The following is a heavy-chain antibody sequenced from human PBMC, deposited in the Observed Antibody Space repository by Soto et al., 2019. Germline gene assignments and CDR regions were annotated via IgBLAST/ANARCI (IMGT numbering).Heavy chain of an antibody. Sequence: EVQLVESGGGLVKPGGSLSLSCAASGFTFSSYSMNWVRQAPGKGLEWVSSISSSSSYIYYTDSVKGRFTISRDNAKSALYLQMNSLRAEDTAVYYCARARGAVTTLVDYWGQGTLVTVSS. V-gene: IGHV3-21*01. CDR2: ISSSSSYI. J-gene: IGHJ4*02. CDR1: GFTFSSYS. CDR3: ARARGAVTTLVDY. D-gene: IGHD4-17*01.